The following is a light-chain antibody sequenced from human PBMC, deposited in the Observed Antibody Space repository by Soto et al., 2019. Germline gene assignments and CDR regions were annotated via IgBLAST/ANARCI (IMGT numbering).Light chain of an antibody. CDR3: QQYNNWPPYT. Sequence: EIVMTQSPATLSVSPGERATLSCRASQSVSSNLAWYQQKPGQAPRLLIYGASTRATGIPARFSGGGSGTEFTLTISSLQSEDFAVYYCQQYNNWPPYTLGQGTKVDIK. J-gene: IGKJ2*01. CDR1: QSVSSN. CDR2: GAS. V-gene: IGKV3-15*01.